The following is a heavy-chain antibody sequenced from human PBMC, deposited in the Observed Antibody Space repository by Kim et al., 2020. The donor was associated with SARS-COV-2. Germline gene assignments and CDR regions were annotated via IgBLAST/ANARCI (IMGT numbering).Heavy chain of an antibody. CDR3: ARRVRITIFGVVTYFDY. J-gene: IGHJ4*02. CDR2: IYHSGST. V-gene: IGHV4-4*02. Sequence: SETLSLTCAVSGGSISSSNWWSWVRQPPGKGLEWIGEIYHSGSTNYNPSLKSRVTISVDKSKNQFSLKLSSVTAADTAVYYCARRVRITIFGVVTYFDYWGQGTLVNVYS. CDR1: GGSISSSNW. D-gene: IGHD3-3*01.